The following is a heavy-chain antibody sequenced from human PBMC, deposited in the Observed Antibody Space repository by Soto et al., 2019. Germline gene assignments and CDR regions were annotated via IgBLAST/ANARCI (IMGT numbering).Heavy chain of an antibody. D-gene: IGHD4-17*01. J-gene: IGHJ4*02. CDR3: ARDPYLRLRGPYYFDY. V-gene: IGHV1-69*01. Sequence: QVQLVQSGAEVKKPGSSVKVSCKASGSTFSSYAISWVRQAPGQGLEWMGGIIPIFGTANYAQKFQGRVTITADESTSTAYMELSSLRSEDTAVYYCARDPYLRLRGPYYFDYWGQGTLVTVSS. CDR1: GSTFSSYA. CDR2: IIPIFGTA.